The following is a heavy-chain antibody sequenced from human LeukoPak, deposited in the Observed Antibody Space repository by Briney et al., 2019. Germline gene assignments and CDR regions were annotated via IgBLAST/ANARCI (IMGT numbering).Heavy chain of an antibody. CDR1: GFTFSSYS. CDR2: ISSSSSYI. D-gene: IGHD4-23*01. V-gene: IGHV3-21*01. Sequence: GGSLRLSCAASGFTFSSYSMNWVRQAPGKGLEWVSSISSSSSYIYYADSVKGRFTISRDNAKNSLYLQMNSLRAEDTAVYYCTRPTSDYYGGNPDFGYWGQGTLVTVSS. J-gene: IGHJ4*02. CDR3: TRPTSDYYGGNPDFGY.